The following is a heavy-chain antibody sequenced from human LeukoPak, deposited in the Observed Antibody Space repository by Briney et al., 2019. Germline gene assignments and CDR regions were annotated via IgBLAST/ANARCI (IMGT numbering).Heavy chain of an antibody. Sequence: SETLSLTCTVSGGSITPYYWSWIRQPPRHGLEWIGYINYRGNTNYNPCLKGPVAISVDPSKNQFSLQLSSVTAADTALYYCTSQLANYFDYWGQGALVTVSS. CDR2: INYRGNT. CDR3: TSQLANYFDY. CDR1: GGSITPYY. V-gene: IGHV4-59*08. J-gene: IGHJ4*02.